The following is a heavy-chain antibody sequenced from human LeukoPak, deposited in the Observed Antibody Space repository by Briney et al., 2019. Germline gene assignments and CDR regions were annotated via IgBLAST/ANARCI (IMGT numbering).Heavy chain of an antibody. J-gene: IGHJ6*03. Sequence: GGSLRLSCAASGFTFRSYAMNWVRQAPGKGLEWVSVISGSGSSTYYADSVKGRFTISRDNSKNTLYLQMNSLRAEDTAVYYCAKESWEVYYYYMDVWGKGTTVTVSS. CDR3: AKESWEVYYYYMDV. V-gene: IGHV3-23*01. CDR1: GFTFRSYA. CDR2: ISGSGSST. D-gene: IGHD1-26*01.